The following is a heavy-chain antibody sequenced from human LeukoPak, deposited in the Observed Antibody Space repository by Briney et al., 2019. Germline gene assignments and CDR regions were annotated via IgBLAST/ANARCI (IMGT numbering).Heavy chain of an antibody. CDR1: GGSFRGYY. CDR2: INHSGST. J-gene: IGHJ4*02. CDR3: ASTERCSTTCPLDY. Sequence: AETLSLTCAVYGGSFRGYYWSWIRQPPGKGLEWIGEINHSGSTNYNPSLKSRVTISLDTSMKKFSLKLSSVTAADTAVYYCASTERCSTTCPLDYWGQGTLVTVSS. D-gene: IGHD2-2*01. V-gene: IGHV4-34*01.